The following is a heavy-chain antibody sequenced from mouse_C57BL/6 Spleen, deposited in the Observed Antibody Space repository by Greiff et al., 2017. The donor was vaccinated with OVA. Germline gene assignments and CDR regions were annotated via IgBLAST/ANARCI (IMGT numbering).Heavy chain of an antibody. CDR3: ARSPHITTVVATGD. CDR2: IDPSDSYT. V-gene: IGHV1-50*01. Sequence: VQLQQPGAELVKPGASVKLSCKASGYTFTSYWMQWVKQRPGQGLEWIGEIDPSDSYTNYNQKFKGKATLTVDTSSSTAYMQLSSLTSEDSAVYYCARSPHITTVVATGDWGQGTTLTVAS. J-gene: IGHJ2*01. CDR1: GYTFTSYW. D-gene: IGHD1-1*01.